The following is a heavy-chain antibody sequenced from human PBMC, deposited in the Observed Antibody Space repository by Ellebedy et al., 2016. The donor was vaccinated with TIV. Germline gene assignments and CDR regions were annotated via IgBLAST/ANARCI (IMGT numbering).Heavy chain of an antibody. D-gene: IGHD3-3*01. Sequence: MPSETLSLTCAVYGGSFSGYYWSRIRQPPGKGLEWIGEINHSGSTNYNPSLKSRVTISVDTSKNQFSLKLSSVTAADTAVYYCARRPEGVSITIFGVVTYGMDVWGQGTTVTVSS. CDR3: ARRPEGVSITIFGVVTYGMDV. CDR1: GGSFSGYY. V-gene: IGHV4-34*01. J-gene: IGHJ6*02. CDR2: INHSGST.